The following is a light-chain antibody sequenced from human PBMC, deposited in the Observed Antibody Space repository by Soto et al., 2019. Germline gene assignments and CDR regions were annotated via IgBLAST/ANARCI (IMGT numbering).Light chain of an antibody. CDR3: QQSYNTPIT. J-gene: IGKJ5*01. CDR1: QTISNY. Sequence: DVQMTQSPSSLSASLGRRVTISCRASQTISNYLNWYQQKSGRAPELLVYAAYNLQSGVPSRFTGSGSGTHFTLTISGLEPADFATYFCQQSYNTPITFGQGTRLEI. V-gene: IGKV1-39*01. CDR2: AAY.